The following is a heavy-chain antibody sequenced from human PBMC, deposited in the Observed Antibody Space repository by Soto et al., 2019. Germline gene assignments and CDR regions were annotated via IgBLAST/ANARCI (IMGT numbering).Heavy chain of an antibody. D-gene: IGHD4-17*01. V-gene: IGHV4-30-2*01. CDR2: IYPSGST. Sequence: QLQLQESGSGLVKPSQTLSLTCAVSGGSISSGGYSWSWIRQPPGKGLEWIGYIYPSGSTYYNPSLQSRVTMSVDRSKNQFSLKLSSVTAADTAVYYCARAYGHNWFDPWGQGTLVTVSS. CDR1: GGSISSGGYS. CDR3: ARAYGHNWFDP. J-gene: IGHJ5*02.